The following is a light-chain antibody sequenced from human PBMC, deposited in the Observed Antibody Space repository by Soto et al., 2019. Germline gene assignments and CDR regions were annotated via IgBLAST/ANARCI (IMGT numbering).Light chain of an antibody. CDR1: SSDVGGYSY. CDR3: SSYTSSSTLV. V-gene: IGLV2-14*01. CDR2: EVS. J-gene: IGLJ2*01. Sequence: QSVVTQPASVSGSPGQSITISCTGTSSDVGGYSYVSWYQQHPGKAPKLMIYEVSNRPSGVSNRFSGSKSGNTASLTISGLQPEDEADYYCSSYTSSSTLVFGGGT.